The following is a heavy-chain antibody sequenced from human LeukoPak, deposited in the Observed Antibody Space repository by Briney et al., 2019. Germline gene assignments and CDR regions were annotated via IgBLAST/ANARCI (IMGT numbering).Heavy chain of an antibody. D-gene: IGHD4-17*01. V-gene: IGHV3-15*01. CDR3: TADGISYGDYESSY. CDR2: IKSKTDGGTT. CDR1: GFTFSNAW. J-gene: IGHJ4*02. Sequence: TPGGPLRLSCAASGFTFSNAWMSGVRQAPGKGLEGDGRIKSKTDGGTTDYAAPVKGRFTISRDDSKNTLYLQMNSMKTEDTAVYYCTADGISYGDYESSYWGQGTLVTVSS.